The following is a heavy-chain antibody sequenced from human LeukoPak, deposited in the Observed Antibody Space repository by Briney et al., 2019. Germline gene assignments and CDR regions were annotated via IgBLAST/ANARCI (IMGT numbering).Heavy chain of an antibody. Sequence: GGSLRLSCVASGVTINIHWMSWVRQAPGKGLEWVANIKEDGGEKYYVDSVKGRFTVSRDNAKNSLYLQMNSLRAGDTAVYYCARPRNRVYDYWGQGTLVTVSS. V-gene: IGHV3-7*04. J-gene: IGHJ4*02. CDR2: IKEDGGEK. CDR3: ARPRNRVYDY. D-gene: IGHD4-11*01. CDR1: GVTINIHW.